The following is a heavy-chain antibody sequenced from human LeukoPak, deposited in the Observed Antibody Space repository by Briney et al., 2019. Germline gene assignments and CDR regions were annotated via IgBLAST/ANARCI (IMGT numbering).Heavy chain of an antibody. D-gene: IGHD6-13*01. CDR1: GGSFNGYY. J-gene: IGHJ6*04. CDR2: INHSGTS. CDR3: ARGPLAAAGTLTYYYYGMDV. Sequence: SETLSLTCAVYGGSFNGYYWSWIRQPPGKGLEWIGEINHSGTSNYNPSLKSRVTISVDTSKNQFSLKLSSVTAADTAVCYCARGPLAAAGTLTYYYYGMDVWGKGTTVTVSS. V-gene: IGHV4-34*01.